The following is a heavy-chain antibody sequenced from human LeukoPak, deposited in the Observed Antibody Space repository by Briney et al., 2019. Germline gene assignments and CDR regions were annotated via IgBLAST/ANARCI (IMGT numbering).Heavy chain of an antibody. V-gene: IGHV4-59*01. CDR1: GGSISSYY. J-gene: IGHJ4*02. CDR2: IYYSGST. Sequence: SETLSLTCTVSGGSISSYYWSWIRQPPGKGLEWIGYIYYSGSTNYNPSLKSRVTISVDTSKNQFSLKLSSVTAADTAVYYCARPHDYGDYAPFDYWGQGTLVTVSS. D-gene: IGHD4-17*01. CDR3: ARPHDYGDYAPFDY.